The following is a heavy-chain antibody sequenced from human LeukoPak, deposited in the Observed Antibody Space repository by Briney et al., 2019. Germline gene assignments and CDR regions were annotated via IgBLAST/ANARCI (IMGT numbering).Heavy chain of an antibody. CDR1: GFTFSSFP. V-gene: IGHV3-23*01. CDR2: ISGSGGST. D-gene: IGHD2/OR15-2a*01. CDR3: AKDPLVNSQEYFDY. J-gene: IGHJ4*02. Sequence: GGSLRLSCAASGFTFSSFPMTWVRLAPGKRLEWVSAISGSGGSTYYAESVKGRFTISRDNSKNTRYLQMNSLRAEDTAVYYCAKDPLVNSQEYFDYWGQGTLVTVSS.